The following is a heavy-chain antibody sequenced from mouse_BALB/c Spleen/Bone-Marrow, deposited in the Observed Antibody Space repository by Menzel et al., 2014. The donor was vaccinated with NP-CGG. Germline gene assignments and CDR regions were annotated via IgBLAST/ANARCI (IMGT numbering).Heavy chain of an antibody. D-gene: IGHD1-2*01. J-gene: IGHJ1*01. CDR3: ARGGTTATWYFDV. Sequence: EVHLVESGAELVKPGASVKLSCTASGFNIKDTYMHWVKQRPEQGLEWIGRIDPANGNTKYDPKFQGKATITADTSSDTAYLQLSSLTSEDTDVYYCARGGTTATWYFDVWGAGTTVTVSS. V-gene: IGHV14-3*02. CDR2: IDPANGNT. CDR1: GFNIKDTY.